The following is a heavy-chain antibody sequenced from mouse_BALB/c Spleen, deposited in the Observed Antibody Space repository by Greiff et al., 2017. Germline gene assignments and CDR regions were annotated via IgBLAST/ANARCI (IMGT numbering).Heavy chain of an antibody. D-gene: IGHD2-3*01. CDR1: GYSFTGYN. V-gene: IGHV1-39*01. CDR2: IDPYYGGT. J-gene: IGHJ3*01. CDR3: ARYDGNYSWFAY. Sequence: EVKLMESGPELEKPGASVKISRKASGYSFTGYNMNWVKQSNGKSLEWIGNIDPYYGGTSYNQKFKGKATLTVDKSSSTAYMQLKSLTSEDSAVYYCARYDGNYSWFAYWGQGTLVAVSA.